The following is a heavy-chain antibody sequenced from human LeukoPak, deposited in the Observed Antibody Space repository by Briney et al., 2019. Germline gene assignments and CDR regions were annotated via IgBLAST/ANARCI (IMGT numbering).Heavy chain of an antibody. V-gene: IGHV3-30*18. D-gene: IGHD3-22*01. Sequence: AGGSPRLSCAASGFTFTTHAMHWVRQGPGQGLEWVASISYDGRNSHYADSVRGRFTISRDNSKSTLNLQMNSLRPEDTAVYYCAKLGFDSSGSHTLLDYWGQGTQVTVSS. CDR1: GFTFTTHA. CDR3: AKLGFDSSGSHTLLDY. J-gene: IGHJ4*02. CDR2: ISYDGRNS.